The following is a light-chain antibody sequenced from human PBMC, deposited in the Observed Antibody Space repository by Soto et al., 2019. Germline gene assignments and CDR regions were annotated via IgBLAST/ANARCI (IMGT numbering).Light chain of an antibody. Sequence: EIVLTQSPATLSLSPGERAALSCRASQSVSSYLAWYQQKPGQAPRLLIYDASNRATGIPARFSGSGSGTDFTLTISSLEPEDFPVYYCQQRSNWPPITFVQGTRLEIK. V-gene: IGKV3-11*01. J-gene: IGKJ5*01. CDR1: QSVSSY. CDR3: QQRSNWPPIT. CDR2: DAS.